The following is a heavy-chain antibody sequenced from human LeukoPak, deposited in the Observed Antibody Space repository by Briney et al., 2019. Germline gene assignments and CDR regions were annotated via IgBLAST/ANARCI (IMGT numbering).Heavy chain of an antibody. Sequence: PSETLSLTCAVSGGSISSSNWWSWVRQPPGKGLEWIGEIYHSGSTNYNPSLKSRVTISVDKSKNQFSLKLSSVTAADTAVYYCAGVVVAATTEGAFDIWGQGTMVAVSS. V-gene: IGHV4-4*02. CDR3: AGVVVAATTEGAFDI. CDR2: IYHSGST. J-gene: IGHJ3*02. CDR1: GGSISSSNW. D-gene: IGHD2-15*01.